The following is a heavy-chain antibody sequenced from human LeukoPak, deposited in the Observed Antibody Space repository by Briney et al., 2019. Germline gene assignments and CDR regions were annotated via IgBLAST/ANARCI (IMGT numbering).Heavy chain of an antibody. J-gene: IGHJ5*02. D-gene: IGHD4-17*01. CDR1: GGSINNYY. Sequence: SETLSLTCTVSGGSINNYYWSWIRQPAGKGLEWIGRIYTRGSTNYNPSLKSRVTMSVDTSKNQFSLKLSSVTAADTAVYYCASVSSGDYANNWFDPWGQGTLVTVSS. CDR3: ASVSSGDYANNWFDP. CDR2: IYTRGST. V-gene: IGHV4-4*07.